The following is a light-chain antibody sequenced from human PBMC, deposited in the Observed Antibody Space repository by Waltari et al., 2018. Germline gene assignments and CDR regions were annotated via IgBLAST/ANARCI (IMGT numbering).Light chain of an antibody. V-gene: IGKV1-39*01. CDR1: QNINNY. J-gene: IGKJ2*01. CDR2: AAS. Sequence: DIRMTQSPSSLSASMGDRVTITCRASQNINNYLNWLQQKPGKAPKPLIYAASTLQRGVPSRFSGSGSGTDFTLTISSLQPEDFATYYCQQSSSSPWYTFGQGTKLEI. CDR3: QQSSSSPWYT.